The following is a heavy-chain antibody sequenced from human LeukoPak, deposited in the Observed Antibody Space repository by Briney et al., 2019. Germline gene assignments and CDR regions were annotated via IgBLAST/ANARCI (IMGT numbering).Heavy chain of an antibody. CDR2: IYYTGST. CDR1: GASINSNSYY. CDR3: ARGRVVVAATSVAWFDP. D-gene: IGHD2-15*01. V-gene: IGHV4-39*01. J-gene: IGHJ5*02. Sequence: SETLSLTCSVSGASINSNSYYWGWVRQPPGKGLEWIGTIYYTGSTYYSSSLRSRVSISVDTSKNQFSLKLSSVTAADTAVYYCARGRVVVAATSVAWFDPWGQGTLVTVSS.